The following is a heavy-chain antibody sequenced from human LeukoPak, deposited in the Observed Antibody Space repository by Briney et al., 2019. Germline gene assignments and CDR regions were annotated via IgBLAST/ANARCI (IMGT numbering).Heavy chain of an antibody. J-gene: IGHJ4*02. Sequence: KASGGTFSSYAISWVRQAPGQGLEWMGGIIPIFGTANYAQKFQGRVTITTDESTSTAYMELSSLRSEDTAVYYCARLGRDGYKGDYWGQGTLVTVSS. D-gene: IGHD5-24*01. V-gene: IGHV1-69*05. CDR1: GGTFSSYA. CDR3: ARLGRDGYKGDY. CDR2: IIPIFGTA.